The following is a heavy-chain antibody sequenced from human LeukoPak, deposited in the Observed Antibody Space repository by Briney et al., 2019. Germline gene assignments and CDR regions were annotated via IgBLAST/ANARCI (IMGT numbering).Heavy chain of an antibody. J-gene: IGHJ6*03. CDR3: ARVQTGTTPKYDYYYYMDV. D-gene: IGHD1-7*01. CDR1: GYTFTSYG. V-gene: IGHV1-18*01. CDR2: ISAYNGNT. Sequence: ASVKVSCKASGYTFTSYGISWVRQAPGQGLEWMGWISAYNGNTNYAQKLQGRVTITTDTSTSTAYMELRSLRSDDTAVYYCARVQTGTTPKYDYYYYMDVWGKGTTVTVSS.